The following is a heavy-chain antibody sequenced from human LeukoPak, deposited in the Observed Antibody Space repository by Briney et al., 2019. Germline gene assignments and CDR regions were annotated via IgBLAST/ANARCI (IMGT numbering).Heavy chain of an antibody. J-gene: IGHJ4*02. CDR1: GGSISSYY. CDR3: ARTYFAPYYFDY. Sequence: SETLSLTCTVSGGSISSYYWSWIRQPPGKGLEWIGYIYYSGSTNYNPSLKSRVTISVDTSKNQFSLKLSSVTAADTAVYYCARTYFAPYYFDYWGQGTLVTVSP. CDR2: IYYSGST. D-gene: IGHD3-10*01. V-gene: IGHV4-59*01.